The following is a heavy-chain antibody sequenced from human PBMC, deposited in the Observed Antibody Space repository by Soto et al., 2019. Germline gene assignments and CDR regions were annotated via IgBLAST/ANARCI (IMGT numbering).Heavy chain of an antibody. J-gene: IGHJ4*02. CDR1: GGSVSSGSYY. Sequence: QVQLQESGPGLVKPSETLSLTCTVSGGSVSSGSYYWYWIRQPPGKGLEWIAYISYSGSSSYNSSPKSRVTISVDTSKNQFSLNLSSVTAADTAVYYCARGVRLILGYWGQGTLVTVSS. D-gene: IGHD3-16*01. V-gene: IGHV4-61*01. CDR3: ARGVRLILGY. CDR2: ISYSGSS.